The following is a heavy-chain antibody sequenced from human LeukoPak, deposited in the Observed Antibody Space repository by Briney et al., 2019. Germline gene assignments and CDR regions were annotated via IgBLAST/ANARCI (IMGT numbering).Heavy chain of an antibody. D-gene: IGHD2/OR15-2a*01. CDR1: GGSVTSSSYS. Sequence: SETLSLTCGVSGGSVTSSSYSWGWIRQPPGGGLEWIGSTFYTGTTYYNPSLKSRVTISVDTSKNHFSLNLNSVTAADTAVYYCARHLSSVGRPYYFDFWAQGTLVTVSS. CDR2: TFYTGTT. CDR3: ARHLSSVGRPYYFDF. V-gene: IGHV4-39*01. J-gene: IGHJ4*02.